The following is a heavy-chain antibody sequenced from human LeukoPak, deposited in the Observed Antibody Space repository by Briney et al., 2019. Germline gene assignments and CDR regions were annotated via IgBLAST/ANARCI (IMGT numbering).Heavy chain of an antibody. CDR1: GFTFDDYA. J-gene: IGHJ4*02. Sequence: PGRSLRLSCAASGFTFDDYAMHWVRQAPGKGLEWVSGISWNSGSIGYADSVKGRFTISRDNAKNSLYLQMNSLRAEDTAVYYCARDYSNYATFDYWGQRTLVTVSS. V-gene: IGHV3-9*01. CDR3: ARDYSNYATFDY. CDR2: ISWNSGSI. D-gene: IGHD4-11*01.